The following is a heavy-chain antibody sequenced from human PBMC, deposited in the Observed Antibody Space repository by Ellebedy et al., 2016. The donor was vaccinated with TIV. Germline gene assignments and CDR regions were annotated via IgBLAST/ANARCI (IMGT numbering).Heavy chain of an antibody. CDR2: IWSDGTTK. V-gene: IGHV3-33*01. Sequence: GRSLRLSXTASGFTISSYAMHWVRQAPGEGLGWVAFIWSDGTTKYYSDSVKGRFTISRDNSKNTLYLQMNSLRAEDTAVYYCAREIIYGGYYFDYWGQGTLVTVSS. D-gene: IGHD4-23*01. CDR3: AREIIYGGYYFDY. J-gene: IGHJ4*02. CDR1: GFTISSYA.